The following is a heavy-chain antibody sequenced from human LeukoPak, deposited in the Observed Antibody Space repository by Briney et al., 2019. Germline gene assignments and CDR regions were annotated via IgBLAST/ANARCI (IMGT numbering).Heavy chain of an antibody. J-gene: IGHJ4*02. V-gene: IGHV3-30*03. CDR2: ISYDGSNK. Sequence: GGSLRLSRAASGFTFSSYGMHWVRQAPGKGLEWVAVISYDGSNKYYADSVKGRFTISRDNSKNTLYLQMNSLRAEDTAVYYCAREDPLITMVRGVLDYWGQGTLVTVSS. CDR3: AREDPLITMVRGVLDY. D-gene: IGHD3-10*01. CDR1: GFTFSSYG.